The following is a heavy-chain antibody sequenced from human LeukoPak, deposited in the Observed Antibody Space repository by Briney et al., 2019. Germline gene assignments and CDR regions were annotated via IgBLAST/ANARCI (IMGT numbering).Heavy chain of an antibody. CDR1: GFMFDDYA. Sequence: PGGSLRLSCAASGFMFDDYAMHWVRQAPGKGLEWVSGISWNSGSLDYADSVKGRFTISRDNAKNSLYLQMNSLRPEDTALYYCAKDYGSGVPYWYFDLWGRGTLVTVSS. CDR2: ISWNSGSL. J-gene: IGHJ2*01. D-gene: IGHD3-10*01. CDR3: AKDYGSGVPYWYFDL. V-gene: IGHV3-9*01.